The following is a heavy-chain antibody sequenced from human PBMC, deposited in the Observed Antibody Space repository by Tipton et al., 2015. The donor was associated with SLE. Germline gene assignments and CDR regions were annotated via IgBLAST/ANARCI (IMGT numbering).Heavy chain of an antibody. CDR1: GFTFSNYG. CDR2: IRYDGSNK. CDR3: AKDGLAYCGGDCLLFHY. J-gene: IGHJ4*02. Sequence: GSLRLSCAASGFTFSNYGMHWVRQAPGKGLEWVAFIRYDGSNKYYADSVKGRFTISRDNSKNTLYLQMNSLRAEDTAVYYCAKDGLAYCGGDCLLFHYWGQGTLVTVSS. V-gene: IGHV3-30*02. D-gene: IGHD2-21*01.